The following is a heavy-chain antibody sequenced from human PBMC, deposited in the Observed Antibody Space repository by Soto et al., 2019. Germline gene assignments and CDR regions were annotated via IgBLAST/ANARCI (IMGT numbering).Heavy chain of an antibody. V-gene: IGHV3-23*01. CDR3: AKDGAALRFLEWLLWFDY. CDR2: ISGSGGST. J-gene: IGHJ4*02. D-gene: IGHD3-3*01. Sequence: EVQLLESGGGLVQPGGYLRPSCAASGCTFSSYAMSWVRQAPGKGLEWVSAISGSGGSTYYADSVKGRFTISRDNSKNTLYLQMNSLRAEDTAVYYCAKDGAALRFLEWLLWFDYWGQGTLVTVSS. CDR1: GCTFSSYA.